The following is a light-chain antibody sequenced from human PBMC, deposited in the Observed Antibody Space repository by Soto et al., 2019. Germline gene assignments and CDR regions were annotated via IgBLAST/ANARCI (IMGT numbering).Light chain of an antibody. Sequence: QSVLTQPPSVSAAPGQKVTISCSGSNSNLGSNHVSWYQHLPGTTLKIVIYENDKRPSGIPDRFSGSKSGTSATLDITGLQTGDEADYYCGTWDNSLSGGVFGGGTKLTVL. J-gene: IGLJ2*01. CDR3: GTWDNSLSGGV. CDR2: END. V-gene: IGLV1-51*02. CDR1: NSNLGSNH.